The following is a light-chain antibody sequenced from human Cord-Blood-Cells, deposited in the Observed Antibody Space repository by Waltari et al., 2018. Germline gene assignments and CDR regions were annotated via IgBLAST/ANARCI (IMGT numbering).Light chain of an antibody. J-gene: IGLJ1*01. CDR2: DVS. Sequence: SALTQPASVAGSPGQSITISCTGTSSEVGGYNYVSWYQQHPGEAPKLMIYDVSNRPSGVSNRFSGSKSGNTASLTISELQAEDEADYYCSSYTSSSTLVFGTGTKVTVL. V-gene: IGLV2-14*01. CDR1: SSEVGGYNY. CDR3: SSYTSSSTLV.